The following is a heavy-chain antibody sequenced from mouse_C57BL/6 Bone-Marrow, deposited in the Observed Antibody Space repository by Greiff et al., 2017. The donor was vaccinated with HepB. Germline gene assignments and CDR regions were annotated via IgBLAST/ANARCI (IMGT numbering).Heavy chain of an antibody. CDR3: ARRGITTVVASYYFDY. CDR1: GYSFTGYY. D-gene: IGHD1-1*01. Sequence: EVKLVESGPELVKPGASVKISCKASGYSFTGYYMNWVKQSPEKSLEWIGEINPSTGGTTYNQKFKAKATLTVDKSSSTAYMQLKSLTSEDSAVYYCARRGITTVVASYYFDYWGQGTTLTVSS. CDR2: INPSTGGT. V-gene: IGHV1-42*01. J-gene: IGHJ2*01.